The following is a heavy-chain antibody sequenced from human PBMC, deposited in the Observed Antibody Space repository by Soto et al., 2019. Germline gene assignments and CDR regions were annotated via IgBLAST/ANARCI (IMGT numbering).Heavy chain of an antibody. D-gene: IGHD6-19*01. CDR1: GGSFSGYY. CDR3: ARGWSGWRVWLDY. CDR2: INHSGST. V-gene: IGHV4-34*01. Sequence: QVQLQQWGAGLLKPSETLSLTCAVYGGSFSGYYWSWIRQPPGKGLEWIWEINHSGSTNYNPSLKSRVTISVDTSKNQFSLKLSSVTAADTAVYYCARGWSGWRVWLDYWGQGTLVTVSS. J-gene: IGHJ4*02.